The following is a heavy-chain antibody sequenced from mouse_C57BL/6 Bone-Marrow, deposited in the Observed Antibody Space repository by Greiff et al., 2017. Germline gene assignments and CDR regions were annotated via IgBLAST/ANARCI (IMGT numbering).Heavy chain of an antibody. CDR1: GSAFRSYW. Sequence: QVQLQQSGAELVKPGASVKISCKASGSAFRSYWMNWVKQRPGTGLEWIGQIFPGDGDTNYNGKFKGKATLTADTSSRTAYMQLSSLTSEDSAVYFCARGAYWGQGTLVTVSA. V-gene: IGHV1-80*01. CDR3: ARGAY. J-gene: IGHJ3*01. CDR2: IFPGDGDT.